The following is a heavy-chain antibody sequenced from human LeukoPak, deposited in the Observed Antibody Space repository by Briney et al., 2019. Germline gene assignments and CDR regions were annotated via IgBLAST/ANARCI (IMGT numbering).Heavy chain of an antibody. Sequence: PGGSLRLSCAASGFTFSSYAMSWVRQAPGKGLEWVSAISGSGGSTRHADSVKGRFTISRDNSKNTLYLQMNSLRAEDTAVYYCAKDRGIVVVPTLFDYWGQGTLVTVSS. CDR2: ISGSGGST. V-gene: IGHV3-23*01. CDR1: GFTFSSYA. J-gene: IGHJ4*02. D-gene: IGHD2-2*01. CDR3: AKDRGIVVVPTLFDY.